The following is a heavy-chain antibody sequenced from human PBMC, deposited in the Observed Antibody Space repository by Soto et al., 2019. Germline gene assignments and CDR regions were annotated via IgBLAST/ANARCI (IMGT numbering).Heavy chain of an antibody. D-gene: IGHD3-22*01. CDR2: INAGNGNT. J-gene: IGHJ4*02. V-gene: IGHV1-3*01. CDR1: GYTFTSYA. CDR3: AREGYYHDSSGYYSFDY. Sequence: GASVKVSCKASGYTFTSYAMHWVRQAPGQRLEWMGWINAGNGNTKYSQKFQGRVTITRDTSASTAYMELSSLRSEDTAVYYCAREGYYHDSSGYYSFDYWGQGTLVTVS.